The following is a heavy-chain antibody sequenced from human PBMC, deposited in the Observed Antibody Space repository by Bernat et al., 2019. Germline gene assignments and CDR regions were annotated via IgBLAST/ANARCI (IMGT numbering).Heavy chain of an antibody. CDR2: IWFDGSNK. Sequence: QVQLVESGGGVVQPGRSLRLSCAASGFTFSSYGMHWVRQAPGKGLEWVAVIWFDGSNKYYPDSVKGRFTISRDNSKSTLYLQMNSLRAEDTAVYYCARDISYYADDHWGQGTLVTVSS. D-gene: IGHD3-22*01. CDR3: ARDISYYADDH. J-gene: IGHJ4*02. CDR1: GFTFSSYG. V-gene: IGHV3-33*08.